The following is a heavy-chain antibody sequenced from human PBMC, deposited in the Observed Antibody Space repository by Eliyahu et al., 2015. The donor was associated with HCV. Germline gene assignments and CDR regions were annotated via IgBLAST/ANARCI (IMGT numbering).Heavy chain of an antibody. Sequence: QLQLQESGPGLVQPSETLSLTCIVSGGSFSRSSHFWGWIRQSPGKGLEWIASIDYRGSTRFNPSPKSRLTLSVDTSKSQFSLRLTSVTAADTAVYFCARHEDVGDYSKSYSFLRYWGQGKLVTVSS. CDR3: ARHEDVGDYSKSYSFLRY. J-gene: IGHJ4*02. V-gene: IGHV4-39*01. D-gene: IGHD3-10*02. CDR1: GGSFSRSSHF. CDR2: IDYRGST.